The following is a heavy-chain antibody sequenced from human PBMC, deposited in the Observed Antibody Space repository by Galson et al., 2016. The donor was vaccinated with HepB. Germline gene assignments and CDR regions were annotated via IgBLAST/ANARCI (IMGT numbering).Heavy chain of an antibody. CDR2: MGGPGDGP. CDR3: AIYIHPKFDP. CDR1: GVTFARYS. D-gene: IGHD2-2*02. V-gene: IGHV3-23*01. Sequence: SLRLSCAASGVTFARYSMTWVRQAPGKGLEWVSAMGGPGDGPYYADSVQGRFILSRDESYNTVYLQMNSQRAEDTAIYYCAIYIHPKFDPWGQGTLVAVSS. J-gene: IGHJ5*02.